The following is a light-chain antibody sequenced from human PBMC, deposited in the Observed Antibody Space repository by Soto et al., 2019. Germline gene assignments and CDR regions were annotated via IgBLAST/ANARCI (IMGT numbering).Light chain of an antibody. CDR1: QSVSSSY. J-gene: IGKJ3*01. CDR3: QQYGRS. Sequence: EMLLTQSPCTLSVSPGEIATLSCRASQSVSSSYLVWYQQKPGQAPRLLLYGASSRATGIPDRFSGSGSGRDFTLTISGLEPEDFAVYYCQQYGRSFGPGTKVDIK. V-gene: IGKV3-20*01. CDR2: GAS.